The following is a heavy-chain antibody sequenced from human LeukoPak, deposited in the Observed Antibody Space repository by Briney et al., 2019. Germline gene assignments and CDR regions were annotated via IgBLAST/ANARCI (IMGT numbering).Heavy chain of an antibody. J-gene: IGHJ4*02. CDR1: GFTFSSYA. CDR3: AKGQWLPRDY. CDR2: ISGSGGTT. V-gene: IGHV3-23*01. Sequence: GGSLRLSCAASGFTFSSYAMSWGRQAPGKGLEWVSAISGSGGTTYYADSVKGRFFISRDNSKNTLYLQMNSLRAEDTAVYYCAKGQWLPRDYWGQGTLVTVSS. D-gene: IGHD6-19*01.